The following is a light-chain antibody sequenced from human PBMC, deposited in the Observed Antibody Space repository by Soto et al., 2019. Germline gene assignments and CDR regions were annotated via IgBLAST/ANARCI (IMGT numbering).Light chain of an antibody. CDR3: QHYGSSPTT. V-gene: IGKV3-20*01. CDR2: GAS. Sequence: EIVLTQSPGTLSFSPGERATLSCRASQSVSSTYVGWYQQKPGRAPRLLIFGASSRATGIPDRFSGSGSGTDFTLTISRLEPEDFAVYYCQHYGSSPTTFGQGTKVDIK. CDR1: QSVSSTY. J-gene: IGKJ1*01.